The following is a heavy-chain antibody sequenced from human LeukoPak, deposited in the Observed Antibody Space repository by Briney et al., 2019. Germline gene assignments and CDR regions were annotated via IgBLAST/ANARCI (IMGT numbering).Heavy chain of an antibody. D-gene: IGHD6-25*01. CDR2: INTDTGNP. CDR3: ATYRSADLGFDP. V-gene: IGHV7-4-1*02. CDR1: GYIFSSYA. Sequence: ASVKVSCKASGYIFSSYAINWVRQAPGQGLEWIGWINTDTGNPTYAQGFTGRFVFSLDTSVSTAYLQINSLKAEDTGVYYCATYRSADLGFDPWGQGTLVTVSS. J-gene: IGHJ5*02.